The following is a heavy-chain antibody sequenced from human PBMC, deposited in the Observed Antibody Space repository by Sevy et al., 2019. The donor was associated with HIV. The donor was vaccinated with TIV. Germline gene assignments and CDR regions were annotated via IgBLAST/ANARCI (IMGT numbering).Heavy chain of an antibody. Sequence: GGSLRLSCAASGFTFSTYGMHWVRQAPGKGLEWVAVMWFDGSTTYYADSVKGRLTIYRDIAKNTLHLQMNSLRAEDTAVYYCARDLEFYDYGDYGPACMPDYWGQGTLVTVSS. D-gene: IGHD4-17*01. CDR1: GFTFSTYG. V-gene: IGHV3-33*01. CDR3: ARDLEFYDYGDYGPACMPDY. CDR2: MWFDGSTT. J-gene: IGHJ4*02.